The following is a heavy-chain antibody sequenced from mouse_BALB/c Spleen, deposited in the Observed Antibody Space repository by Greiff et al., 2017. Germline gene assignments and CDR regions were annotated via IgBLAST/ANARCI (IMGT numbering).Heavy chain of an antibody. V-gene: IGHV5-4*02. Sequence: EVKLMESGGGLVKPGGSLYLSCAASGFSFSDYYMYWVRQTPEKGLEWVATISDGGSATYYPDSVKGRFTISSDNAKNNLYLQMSSLKSEDTAMYYCARDRDYGSSYYAMDYWGQGTTVTVSA. CDR1: GFSFSDYY. J-gene: IGHJ4*01. CDR2: ISDGGSAT. CDR3: ARDRDYGSSYYAMDY. D-gene: IGHD1-1*01.